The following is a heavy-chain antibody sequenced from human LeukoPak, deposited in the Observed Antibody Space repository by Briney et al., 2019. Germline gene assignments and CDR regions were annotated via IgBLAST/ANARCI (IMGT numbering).Heavy chain of an antibody. J-gene: IGHJ4*02. CDR1: GFTFSNHG. V-gene: IGHV3-30*18. Sequence: GRSLSLSCAASGFTFSNHGMHWVRQAPGKGLEWVAVISYDGSNKYYTDSVKGRFTISRDNSKNTLYLQMNSLRAEDTAVYYCAKDGAVRGVMPYYFDYWGQGTLVTVSS. D-gene: IGHD3-10*01. CDR2: ISYDGSNK. CDR3: AKDGAVRGVMPYYFDY.